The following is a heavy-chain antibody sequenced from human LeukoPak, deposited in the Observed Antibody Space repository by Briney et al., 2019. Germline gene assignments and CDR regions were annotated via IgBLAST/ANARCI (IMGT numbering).Heavy chain of an antibody. V-gene: IGHV3-30*02. Sequence: PGGSLRLSCAASGFTFSSYGMHWVRQAPGKGLEWVAFIRYDGSNKYYADSVKGRFTISRDNSKNTLYLQMNSLKAEDTAVYYCAKPYSGSGWYFDLWGRGTLVTVSS. CDR3: AKPYSGSGWYFDL. CDR2: IRYDGSNK. CDR1: GFTFSSYG. J-gene: IGHJ2*01. D-gene: IGHD1-26*01.